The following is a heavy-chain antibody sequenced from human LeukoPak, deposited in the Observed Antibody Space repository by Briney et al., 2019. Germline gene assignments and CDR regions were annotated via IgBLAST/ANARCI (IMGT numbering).Heavy chain of an antibody. CDR1: GYTFTGYY. Sequence: ASVKVSCKASGYTFTGYYMHWVRQAPGQGLEWMGWINPNSGGTNYAQKFQGWVTMTRDTSISTAYMELSRLRSDDTAVYYCARVSFSYYYGSGSYSFDYWGQGTLVTVSS. J-gene: IGHJ4*02. CDR3: ARVSFSYYYGSGSYSFDY. V-gene: IGHV1-2*04. D-gene: IGHD3-10*01. CDR2: INPNSGGT.